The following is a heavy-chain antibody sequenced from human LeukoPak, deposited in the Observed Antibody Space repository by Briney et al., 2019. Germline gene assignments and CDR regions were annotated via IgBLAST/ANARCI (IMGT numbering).Heavy chain of an antibody. D-gene: IGHD6-19*01. V-gene: IGHV1-69*13. J-gene: IGHJ5*02. CDR1: GGTFRSYA. Sequence: SVKVSCKASGGTFRSYAISWVRQAPEQGLEWMGGIIPLYGTANYAQKFQDRLTITADESTSTAYIQLSSLTSDDTAVYYCARLDGSGWPGWFDPWGQGSLVTVSS. CDR2: IIPLYGTA. CDR3: ARLDGSGWPGWFDP.